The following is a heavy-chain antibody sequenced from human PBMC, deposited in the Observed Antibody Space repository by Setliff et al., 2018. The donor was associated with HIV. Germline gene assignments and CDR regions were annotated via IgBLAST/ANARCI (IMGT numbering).Heavy chain of an antibody. J-gene: IGHJ6*02. V-gene: IGHV7-4-1*02. CDR1: AFTFNIYA. CDR3: ARGAHYYGSGSYDYGMDV. D-gene: IGHD3-10*01. Sequence: ASVKVSCKASAFTFNIYAIHWGRQATGQGLEWMGYIDANTGIPTYAQGFTGRFVFSLDTSVSTAYLQTSSLKAEDTAVYYCARGAHYYGSGSYDYGMDVWGQGTTVTVSS. CDR2: IDANTGIP.